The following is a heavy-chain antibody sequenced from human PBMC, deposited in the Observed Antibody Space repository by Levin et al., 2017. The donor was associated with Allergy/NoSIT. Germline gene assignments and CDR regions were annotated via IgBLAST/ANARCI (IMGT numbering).Heavy chain of an antibody. D-gene: IGHD2-15*01. J-gene: IGHJ4*02. CDR1: GFTFSSYG. CDR3: AKDQEGGHEGDY. V-gene: IGHV3-30*18. CDR2: ISYDGSNK. Sequence: GGSLRLSCAASGFTFSSYGMHWVRQAPGKGLEWVAVISYDGSNKYYADSVKGRFTISRDNSKNTLYLQMNSLRAEDTAVYYCAKDQEGGHEGDYWGQGTLVTVSS.